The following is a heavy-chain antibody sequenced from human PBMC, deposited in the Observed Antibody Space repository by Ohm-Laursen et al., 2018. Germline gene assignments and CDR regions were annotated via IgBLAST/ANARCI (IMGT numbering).Heavy chain of an antibody. CDR1: GFTFSSYS. Sequence: SLRLSCAASGFTFSSYSMNWARQAPGKGLEWVAIIYYDGLNKYYADSVKGRFTISRDNSNNTLYLQMDSLRAEDTAVYYCARSHVHDFGDYLDFWGQGTLVTVSS. J-gene: IGHJ4*02. CDR2: IYYDGLNK. CDR3: ARSHVHDFGDYLDF. D-gene: IGHD4-17*01. V-gene: IGHV3-33*08.